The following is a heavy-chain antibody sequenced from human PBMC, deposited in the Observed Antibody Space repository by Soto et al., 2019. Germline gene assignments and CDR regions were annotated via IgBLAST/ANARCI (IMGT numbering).Heavy chain of an antibody. V-gene: IGHV1-18*04. CDR2: ISAYNGNT. CDR3: ARVPLTNYYDILMADFDY. J-gene: IGHJ4*02. CDR1: GYTFTSYG. Sequence: GAAVKVSCKPSGYTFTSYGISWVRQAPGQGLEWMGWISAYNGNTNYAQKLQGRVTMTTDTSTSTAYMELRSLRSDDTAVYYCARVPLTNYYDILMADFDYWGQGTLVTVSS. D-gene: IGHD3-9*01.